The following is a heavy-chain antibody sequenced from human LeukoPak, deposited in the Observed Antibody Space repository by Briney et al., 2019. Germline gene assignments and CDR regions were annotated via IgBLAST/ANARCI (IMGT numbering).Heavy chain of an antibody. CDR3: ARLQTYYYDSSGYPGGLDAFDI. J-gene: IGHJ3*02. Sequence: PSETLSLTCTVSGGSISSYYWSWIRQPPGKGLEWIGYIYTSGSTNYNPSLKSRVTISVDTSKNQFSLKLSSVTAADTAVYYCARLQTYYYDSSGYPGGLDAFDIWGQGTMVTVSS. V-gene: IGHV4-4*09. CDR1: GGSISSYY. D-gene: IGHD3-22*01. CDR2: IYTSGST.